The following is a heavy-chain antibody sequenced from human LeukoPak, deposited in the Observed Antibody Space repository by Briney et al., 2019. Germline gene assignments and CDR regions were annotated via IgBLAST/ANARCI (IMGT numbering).Heavy chain of an antibody. CDR2: INSGGSGT. Sequence: PGGSLRLSCAASGFAFSSNWMHWVRQTPGKGLVWVARINSGGSGTSYADSVEGRFTISRDTAKSTLYLQMHSLRAEDTAVYYCATSLGPLTEYWPQGTMLTVSS. V-gene: IGHV3-74*01. CDR3: ATSLGPLTEY. CDR1: GFAFSSNW. D-gene: IGHD7-27*01. J-gene: IGHJ4*02.